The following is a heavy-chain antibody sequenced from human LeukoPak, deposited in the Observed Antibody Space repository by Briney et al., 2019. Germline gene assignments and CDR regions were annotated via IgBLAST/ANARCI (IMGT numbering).Heavy chain of an antibody. D-gene: IGHD6-19*01. V-gene: IGHV3-30*18. CDR3: AKDGDSSGWYYFDY. CDR1: GFTFSRYG. Sequence: PGGSLRLSCAASGFTFSRYGMHWVRQASGKGLEWVAVISYDGSNKYYADSVKGRFTISRDNSKNTLYLQMNSLRAEDTAVYYCAKDGDSSGWYYFDYWGQGTLVTVSS. CDR2: ISYDGSNK. J-gene: IGHJ4*02.